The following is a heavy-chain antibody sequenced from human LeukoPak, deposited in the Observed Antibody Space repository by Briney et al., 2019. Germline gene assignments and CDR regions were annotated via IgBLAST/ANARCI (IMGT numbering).Heavy chain of an antibody. V-gene: IGHV4-59*08. Sequence: SETLSLTCTVSGGSISSYYWSWIRQPPGKGLEWIGYVYYSGSTNYNPSLKSRVTISVDTSKNQFSLKLSSVTAADTAVYYCAGSRGYSSSSYFDYWGQGTLVTVSS. CDR2: VYYSGST. J-gene: IGHJ4*02. CDR1: GGSISSYY. D-gene: IGHD6-6*01. CDR3: AGSRGYSSSSYFDY.